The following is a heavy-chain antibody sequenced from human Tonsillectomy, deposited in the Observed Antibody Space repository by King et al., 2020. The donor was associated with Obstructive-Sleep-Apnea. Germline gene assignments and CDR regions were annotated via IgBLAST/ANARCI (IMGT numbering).Heavy chain of an antibody. Sequence: VQLVESGGGLVQPGGSLRLSCAASGFSFSNNAMSWVRQAPGKGLEWVSAICGSGGSAHYADSVKGRFTISSDNSKNTLFLQMNTLRAEDTAVYYCAKDDYYYYGMDVWGQGTTVTVSS. CDR3: AKDDYYYYGMDV. J-gene: IGHJ6*02. CDR1: GFSFSNNA. V-gene: IGHV3-23*04. CDR2: ICGSGGSA.